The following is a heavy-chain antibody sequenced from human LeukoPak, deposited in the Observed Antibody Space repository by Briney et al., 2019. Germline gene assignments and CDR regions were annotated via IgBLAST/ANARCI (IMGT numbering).Heavy chain of an antibody. Sequence: PGGSLRLSCAASGFSFNNFAMYWVRQAPGKGLEWVAHISYDGSSRYNEDSVKGRFTISRDDSKNTLYLQMNSLRAEDTAVYYCARAFLERSLKFCMDVWGKGTTVIVSS. J-gene: IGHJ6*03. V-gene: IGHV3-30-3*01. CDR3: ARAFLERSLKFCMDV. CDR1: GFSFNNFA. CDR2: ISYDGSSR. D-gene: IGHD3-3*02.